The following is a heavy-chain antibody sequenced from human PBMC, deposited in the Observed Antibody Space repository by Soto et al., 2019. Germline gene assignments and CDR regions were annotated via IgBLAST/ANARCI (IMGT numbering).Heavy chain of an antibody. J-gene: IGHJ3*02. Sequence: PGESLKISCKGSGYRFTNYWIAWVRQVPGKGLEWMGIIYPDDSDIRYSPSFQGQVTISADKSISTAYLQWSSLRASDTAMFYCARNTLGVDTAMVPGTFDIWGQGTMVTVSS. CDR1: GYRFTNYW. V-gene: IGHV5-51*01. D-gene: IGHD5-18*01. CDR2: IYPDDSDI. CDR3: ARNTLGVDTAMVPGTFDI.